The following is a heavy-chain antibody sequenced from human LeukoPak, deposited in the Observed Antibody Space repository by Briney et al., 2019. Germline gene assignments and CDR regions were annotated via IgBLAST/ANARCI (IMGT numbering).Heavy chain of an antibody. CDR2: ISSSGSTI. Sequence: PGGSLRLSCAASGFTFSSYEMNWVRQAPGKGLEWVSYISSSGSTIYYADSVKGRFAISRDNSKNTLYLQVNSLRAGDTAVYYCARRSTSTRHFDYWGQGTLVTVSS. CDR3: ARRSTSTRHFDY. J-gene: IGHJ4*02. D-gene: IGHD2-2*01. V-gene: IGHV3-48*03. CDR1: GFTFSSYE.